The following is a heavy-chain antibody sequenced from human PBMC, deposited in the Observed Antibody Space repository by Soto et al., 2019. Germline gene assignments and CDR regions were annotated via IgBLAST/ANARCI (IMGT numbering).Heavy chain of an antibody. D-gene: IGHD1-26*01. Sequence: VGSLRLSCAASGFTFSSYAMHWVRQASGKGLEWVAVISYDGSNKYYADSVKGRFTISRDNSKNTLYLQMNSLRAEDTAVYYCARDIGSYSDYWVQGTLVTVSS. CDR2: ISYDGSNK. CDR1: GFTFSSYA. V-gene: IGHV3-30-3*01. CDR3: ARDIGSYSDY. J-gene: IGHJ4*02.